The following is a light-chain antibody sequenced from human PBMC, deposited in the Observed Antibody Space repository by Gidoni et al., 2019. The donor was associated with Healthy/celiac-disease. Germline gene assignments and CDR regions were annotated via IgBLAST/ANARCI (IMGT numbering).Light chain of an antibody. CDR3: QQYNSYSPRYT. CDR1: QSISSW. J-gene: IGKJ2*01. CDR2: DAS. V-gene: IGKV1-5*01. Sequence: DIQMTQSLSTLSASVGDRVTITCLASQSISSWLAWYQQKPGKAPKLLIYDASSLESGVPSRFSGSGSGTEFTLTISSLQPDDFATYYCQQYNSYSPRYTFXQXTKLEIK.